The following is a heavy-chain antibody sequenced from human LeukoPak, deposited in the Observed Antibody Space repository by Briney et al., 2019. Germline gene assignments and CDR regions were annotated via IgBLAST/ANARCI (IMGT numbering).Heavy chain of an antibody. CDR2: ISGSDDST. D-gene: IGHD3-9*01. V-gene: IGHV3-23*01. J-gene: IGHJ3*01. CDR1: GFAFGSYA. Sequence: GGSLRLSCAASGFAFGSYAMGWVRQAPGKGLEWVSAISGSDDSTYYADSVKGRFTTSRDNSKNTLYLQMNSLRAEDTAVYYCSKQVDFDPADALDVWGQGTMVTVSS. CDR3: SKQVDFDPADALDV.